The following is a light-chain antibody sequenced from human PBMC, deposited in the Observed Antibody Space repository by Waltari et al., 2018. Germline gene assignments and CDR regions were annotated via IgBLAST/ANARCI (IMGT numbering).Light chain of an antibody. CDR2: DAS. CDR1: QSVSSY. CDR3: QQRSNWPHTA. V-gene: IGKV3-11*01. Sequence: EIVLTQSPATLSLSPGERATLSCWASQSVSSYLARYQQEPGQAPRLLIYDASNRATGIPARFSGSGSGTDFARTISSLEPEDFAVYYGQQRSNWPHTAFGGGTKVEIK. J-gene: IGKJ4*01.